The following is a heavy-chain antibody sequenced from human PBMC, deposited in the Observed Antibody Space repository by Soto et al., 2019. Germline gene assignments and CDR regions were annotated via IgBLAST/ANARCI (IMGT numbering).Heavy chain of an antibody. CDR3: ARGRSTAFDI. CDR1: GFTLSNFW. CDR2: INEDGSER. J-gene: IGHJ3*02. V-gene: IGHV3-7*04. Sequence: EVQLVESGGGLVEPGGSLRLSCEGSGFTLSNFWMTWVRQAPGKGLEWVANINEDGSERYYVDSVKGRFTISTENAKNPLYLQMLSLIADDTAVYYFARGRSTAFDIWGQGTMVTVSS.